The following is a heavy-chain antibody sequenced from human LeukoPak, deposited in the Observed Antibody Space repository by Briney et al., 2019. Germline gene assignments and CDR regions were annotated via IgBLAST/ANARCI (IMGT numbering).Heavy chain of an antibody. V-gene: IGHV3-30-3*01. CDR1: GFSFSSHA. D-gene: IGHD3-10*01. Sequence: GGSLRLSCTTSGFSFSSHAIHWVRQAPGKGLEWVAVMSYDGNNKYYADSVKGRFTISRDNSKSTLYLQMNSLITEDTAVYYCARDGDTSVRGLNFDYWDQGTLVTVSS. J-gene: IGHJ4*02. CDR2: MSYDGNNK. CDR3: ARDGDTSVRGLNFDY.